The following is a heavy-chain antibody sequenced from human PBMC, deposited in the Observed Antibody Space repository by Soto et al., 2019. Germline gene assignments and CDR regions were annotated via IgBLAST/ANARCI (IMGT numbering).Heavy chain of an antibody. J-gene: IGHJ4*02. CDR3: ARERGGGLRYFDY. Sequence: SETLSLTCTVSGGSISSGDYYWSWIRQPPGKGLEWIGYIYYSGSTYYNPSLKSRVTISVDTSKNQFSLKLSSVTAADTAVYYCARERGGGLRYFDYWGQGTLVTVSS. D-gene: IGHD3-16*01. CDR2: IYYSGST. CDR1: GGSISSGDYY. V-gene: IGHV4-30-4*01.